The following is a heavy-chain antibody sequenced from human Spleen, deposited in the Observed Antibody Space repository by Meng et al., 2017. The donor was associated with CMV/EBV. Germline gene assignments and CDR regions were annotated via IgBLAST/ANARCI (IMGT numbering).Heavy chain of an antibody. V-gene: IGHV1-18*01. CDR3: ARAGAAVTTNFDF. D-gene: IGHD4-17*01. CDR2: VGAENGDT. Sequence: QVQLVQSGAEVKKPGASVKVSCKASGYNFDIYGITWVRQAPGQGLEWVGWVGAENGDTNYGQKFQGRVTVTADTFTNTAYMEMRSLRSDDSAMYYCARAGAAVTTNFDFWGQGTLVTVSS. CDR1: GYNFDIYG. J-gene: IGHJ4*02.